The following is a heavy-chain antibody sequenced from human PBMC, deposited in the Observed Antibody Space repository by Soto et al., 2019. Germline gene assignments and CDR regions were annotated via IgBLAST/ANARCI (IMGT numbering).Heavy chain of an antibody. J-gene: IGHJ4*02. D-gene: IGHD4-17*01. Sequence: QVQLVQSGAEVKKPGSSAKVSCKASGGTFSSYAISWVRQAPGQGLEWMGGIIPIFGTANYAQKFQGRVTITADESTSTAYMELSSLRSEDTAVYYCARDTPTTVTTTGGHFDYWGQGTLVTVSS. V-gene: IGHV1-69*01. CDR1: GGTFSSYA. CDR3: ARDTPTTVTTTGGHFDY. CDR2: IIPIFGTA.